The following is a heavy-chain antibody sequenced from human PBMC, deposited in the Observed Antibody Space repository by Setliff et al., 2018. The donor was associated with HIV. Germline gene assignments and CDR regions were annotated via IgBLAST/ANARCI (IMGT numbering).Heavy chain of an antibody. V-gene: IGHV3-7*03. D-gene: IGHD7-27*01. J-gene: IGHJ4*02. Sequence: PGGSLRLSCAASGFTFSSYWMSWVRQAPGKGLEWVANINQNGREKYYVDSVKGRFTITRDISKNTLYLQMNSLRAEDTAVYYCARLRANWGLGTAYFDSWGQGTLVTVSS. CDR1: GFTFSSYW. CDR3: ARLRANWGLGTAYFDS. CDR2: INQNGREK.